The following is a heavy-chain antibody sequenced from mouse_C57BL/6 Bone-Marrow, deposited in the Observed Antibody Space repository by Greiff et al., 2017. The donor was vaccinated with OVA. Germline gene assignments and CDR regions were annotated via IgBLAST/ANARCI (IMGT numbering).Heavy chain of an antibody. V-gene: IGHV1-4*01. CDR3: ARSSPFDY. CDR1: GYTFTSYT. Sequence: VQLVESGAELARPGASVKMSCKASGYTFTSYTMHWVKQRPGPGLEWIRYINPSSGYTKYNQKFKDKATLTADKTSSTAYMQLSSLTSEDSAVYYCARSSPFDYWGQGTTLTVSS. J-gene: IGHJ2*01. CDR2: INPSSGYT.